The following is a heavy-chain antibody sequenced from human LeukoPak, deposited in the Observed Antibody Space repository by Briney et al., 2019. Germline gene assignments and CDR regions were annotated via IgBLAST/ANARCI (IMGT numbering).Heavy chain of an antibody. J-gene: IGHJ4*02. CDR1: GGSISSSSYY. CDR2: IYYSGST. V-gene: IGHV4-39*01. CDR3: ASWGATHHYFDS. Sequence: SETLSLTCTVSGGSISSSSYYWGWIRQPPGKGLEWIGSIYYSGSTYYNPSLKSRVTISVDTSKNQFSLKLSSVTAADTAVYYCASWGATHHYFDSWGRGTLVTVSS. D-gene: IGHD1-26*01.